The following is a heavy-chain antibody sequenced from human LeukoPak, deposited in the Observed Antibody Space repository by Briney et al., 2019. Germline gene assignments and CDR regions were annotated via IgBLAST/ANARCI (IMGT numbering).Heavy chain of an antibody. D-gene: IGHD2-15*01. Sequence: ASVKVSCKASGYTFTSYDINWVRQATGQGLEWMGWMNPNSGNTGYAQKFQGRVTITRNTSISTAYMELSSLRSEDTAVYYCARRCSGGSCYGYDAFDTWGQGTMVTVSS. V-gene: IGHV1-8*03. CDR1: GYTFTSYD. J-gene: IGHJ3*02. CDR3: ARRCSGGSCYGYDAFDT. CDR2: MNPNSGNT.